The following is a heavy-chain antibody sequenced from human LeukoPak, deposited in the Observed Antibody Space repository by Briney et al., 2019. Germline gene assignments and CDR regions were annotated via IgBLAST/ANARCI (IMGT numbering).Heavy chain of an antibody. CDR2: ISAYNGNT. Sequence: ASVKVSCKASGYTFTSYGISWVRQAPGQGLEWMGWISAYNGNTNYAQKLQGRVTMTTDTSTSTAYMELRSLRSEDTAVYYCARDRYDSSGYSLGNWFDPWGQGTLVTVSS. D-gene: IGHD3-22*01. CDR1: GYTFTSYG. CDR3: ARDRYDSSGYSLGNWFDP. V-gene: IGHV1-18*01. J-gene: IGHJ5*02.